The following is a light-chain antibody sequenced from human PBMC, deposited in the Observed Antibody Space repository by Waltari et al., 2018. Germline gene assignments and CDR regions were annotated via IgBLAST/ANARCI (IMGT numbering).Light chain of an antibody. CDR1: NSNIGNNY. V-gene: IGLV1-47*01. CDR3: AAWDDSLSVVI. J-gene: IGLJ2*01. CDR2: KNK. Sequence: QSVLTQPTSASGTPGQTVAISCSGTNSNIGNNYVYWYLQLPGTAPKLLIYKNKHRPAGFPGRFPGSKSGTSTSLVISGLRSEDEADYFCAAWDDSLSVVIFGGGTKLTVL.